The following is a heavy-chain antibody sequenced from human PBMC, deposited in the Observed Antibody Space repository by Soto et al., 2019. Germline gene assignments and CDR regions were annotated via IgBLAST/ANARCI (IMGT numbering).Heavy chain of an antibody. CDR2: ISYDGSNK. J-gene: IGHJ3*02. CDR3: FRGGSLDYGDNDAFDI. V-gene: IGHV3-30-3*01. Sequence: GGSLRLSCAASGFTFSSYAMHWVRQAPGKGLEWVAVISYDGSNKYYADSVKGRFTISRDNSKNTLYLQMNSLRSEDTAVYYCFRGGSLDYGDNDAFDIWGQGIMVT. CDR1: GFTFSSYA. D-gene: IGHD4-17*01.